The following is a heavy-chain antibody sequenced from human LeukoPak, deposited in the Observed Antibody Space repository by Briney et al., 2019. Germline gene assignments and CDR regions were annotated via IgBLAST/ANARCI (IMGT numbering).Heavy chain of an antibody. Sequence: GGSLRLSCAASGFTFSNYWMSWVRQAPREGLEWVANIKQDGSEKYYVDSVRGRFTISRDNAKNSLYLQMNSLRAEDTAVYYCATGWGIAAANFDYWGQGTLVTVSS. J-gene: IGHJ4*02. D-gene: IGHD6-13*01. CDR1: GFTFSNYW. CDR2: IKQDGSEK. CDR3: ATGWGIAAANFDY. V-gene: IGHV3-7*02.